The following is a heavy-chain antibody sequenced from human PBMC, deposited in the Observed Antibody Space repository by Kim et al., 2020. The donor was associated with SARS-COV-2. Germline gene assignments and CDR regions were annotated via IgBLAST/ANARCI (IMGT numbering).Heavy chain of an antibody. J-gene: IGHJ6*02. CDR1: GFTFSSYS. CDR3: ARDGSITMFGVVPRCYYCGRGL. Sequence: GGSLRLSCAASGFTFSSYSMNWVRQAPGKGLEWVSSISSSSYIYYADSVKGRFTISRDNAKNSLYLQMNSLRADETAVYYCARDGSITMFGVVPRCYYCGRGLWRQENTVPVSS. V-gene: IGHV3-21*01. D-gene: IGHD3-3*01. CDR2: ISSSSYI.